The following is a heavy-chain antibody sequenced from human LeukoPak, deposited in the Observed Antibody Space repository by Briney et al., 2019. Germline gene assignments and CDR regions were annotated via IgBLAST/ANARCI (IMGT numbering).Heavy chain of an antibody. CDR3: AKSDVFDI. CDR1: GFTFSSYS. V-gene: IGHV3-74*01. Sequence: GGSLRLSCAASGFTFSSYSMHWVRQAPGKGLVWVSRIKSDGSSTSYADSVKGRCTISRDNAKTTLYLQMNSLRAEDTAVYYCAKSDVFDIWGQGTMVTVSS. CDR2: IKSDGSST. J-gene: IGHJ3*02.